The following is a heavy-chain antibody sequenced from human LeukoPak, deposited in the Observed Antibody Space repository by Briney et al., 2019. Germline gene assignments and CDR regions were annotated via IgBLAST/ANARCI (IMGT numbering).Heavy chain of an antibody. Sequence: ASVKVSCKASGYTFTGYYMHWVRQAPGQGLEWMGWINPNSGGTNYAQKFQGRVTMTRDTSISTACMELSRLRSDDTAVYYCARGLPAAREAFGWFDPWGQGTLVTVSS. D-gene: IGHD6-6*01. CDR2: INPNSGGT. V-gene: IGHV1-2*02. CDR1: GYTFTGYY. J-gene: IGHJ5*02. CDR3: ARGLPAAREAFGWFDP.